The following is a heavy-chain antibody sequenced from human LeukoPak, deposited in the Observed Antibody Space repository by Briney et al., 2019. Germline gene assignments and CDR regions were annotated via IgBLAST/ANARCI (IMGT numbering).Heavy chain of an antibody. CDR3: AKDIGSALSNWFEP. D-gene: IGHD2-15*01. J-gene: IGHJ5*02. CDR2: ISWNSGSI. CDR1: GVTFDHYA. Sequence: PGGSLRLSCAASGVTFDHYAMHWVRQAPGKGLEWVSGISWNSGSIGYADSVKGRFTISRDNAKNSLYLQMNSLRAEDMALYYCAKDIGSALSNWFEPWGQGTLVTVSS. V-gene: IGHV3-9*03.